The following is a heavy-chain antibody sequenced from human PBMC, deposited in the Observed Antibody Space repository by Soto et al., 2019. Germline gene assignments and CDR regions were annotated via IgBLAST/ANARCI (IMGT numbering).Heavy chain of an antibody. J-gene: IGHJ4*02. D-gene: IGHD5-18*01. Sequence: SETLSLTCSFSGDSVTSHYLTWIRQSPEKGLEWIGYMHYTGFSHYNPSLKSRLTISVDRSKNQFSLQLSSVTVADTAVYYCARVGRGFGIQLWINDYWGQGTLVTVSS. CDR2: MHYTGFS. CDR1: GDSVTSHY. V-gene: IGHV4-59*02. CDR3: ARVGRGFGIQLWINDY.